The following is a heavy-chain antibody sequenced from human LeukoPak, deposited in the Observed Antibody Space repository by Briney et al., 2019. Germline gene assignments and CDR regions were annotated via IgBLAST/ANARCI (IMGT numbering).Heavy chain of an antibody. Sequence: SETLSLTCTVSGGPISSGSYYWSWIRQPAGTGLEWIGRIYTSGSTNYNPSLKSRVTISVDTSKNQFSLKLSSVTAADTAVYYCARAVAGSRRWFDPWGQGTLVTVSS. J-gene: IGHJ5*02. CDR3: ARAVAGSRRWFDP. CDR2: IYTSGST. V-gene: IGHV4-61*02. CDR1: GGPISSGSYY. D-gene: IGHD6-19*01.